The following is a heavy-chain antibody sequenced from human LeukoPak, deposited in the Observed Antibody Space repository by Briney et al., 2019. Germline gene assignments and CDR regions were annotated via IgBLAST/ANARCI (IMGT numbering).Heavy chain of an antibody. J-gene: IGHJ4*02. D-gene: IGHD2-2*02. CDR2: INHSGST. V-gene: IGHV4-34*01. CDR1: GGSFSGYY. CDR3: ARHLGYCSSTSCYNYYFDY. Sequence: PSETLSLTCAVYGGSFSGYYCSWIRQPPGKGLEWIGEINHSGSTNYNPSLKSRVTISVDTSKNQFSLKLSSVTAADTAVYYCARHLGYCSSTSCYNYYFDYWGQGTLVTVSS.